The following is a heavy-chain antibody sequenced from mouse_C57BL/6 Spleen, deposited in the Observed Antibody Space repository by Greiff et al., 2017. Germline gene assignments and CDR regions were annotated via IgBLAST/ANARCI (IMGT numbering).Heavy chain of an antibody. Sequence: VQLQESDAELVKPGASVKISCKVSGYTFTDHTIHWMKQRPEQGLEWIGYIYPRDGSTKYNEKFKGKATLTADKSSSTAYMQLNSLTSEDSAVYFCARIYYYGSSYRAMDYWGQGTSVTVSS. D-gene: IGHD1-1*01. CDR2: IYPRDGST. V-gene: IGHV1-78*01. CDR3: ARIYYYGSSYRAMDY. CDR1: GYTFTDHT. J-gene: IGHJ4*01.